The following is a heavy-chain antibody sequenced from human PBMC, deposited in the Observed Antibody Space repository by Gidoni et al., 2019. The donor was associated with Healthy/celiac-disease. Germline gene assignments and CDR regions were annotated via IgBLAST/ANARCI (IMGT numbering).Heavy chain of an antibody. CDR3: ARDRWHYYGSGSRPDYYGMDV. J-gene: IGHJ6*02. CDR1: GFTFSSYA. CDR2: ISYDGSNK. V-gene: IGHV3-30*04. Sequence: QVQLVESGGGVVQTGRSLRLSCAASGFTFSSYAMHWVRQAPGKGLEWGAVISYDGSNKYYADSVKGRFTISRDNSKNTLYLQMNSLRAEDTAVYYCARDRWHYYGSGSRPDYYGMDVWGQGTTVTVSS. D-gene: IGHD3-10*01.